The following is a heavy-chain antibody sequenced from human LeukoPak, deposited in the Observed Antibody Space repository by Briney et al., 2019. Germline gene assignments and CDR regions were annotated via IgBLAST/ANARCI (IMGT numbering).Heavy chain of an antibody. Sequence: GGSLRLSCAASGFTFSSYAMSWVRQAPGKGLEWVSAISGSGGSTYYADSVKGRFTISRDNSKNTLYLQMNSLRAEDTAVYYCARGRDYYDSTDDAFDIWGQGTMVTVSS. CDR1: GFTFSSYA. CDR3: ARGRDYYDSTDDAFDI. V-gene: IGHV3-23*01. CDR2: ISGSGGST. J-gene: IGHJ3*02. D-gene: IGHD3-22*01.